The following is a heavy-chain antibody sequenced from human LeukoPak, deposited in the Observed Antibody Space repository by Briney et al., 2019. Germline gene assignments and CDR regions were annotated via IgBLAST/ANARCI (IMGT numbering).Heavy chain of an antibody. CDR1: GGSISSSSYY. J-gene: IGHJ4*02. D-gene: IGHD3-9*01. CDR3: ARGPTYYDILTGYYPTQYFDY. V-gene: IGHV4-39*07. CDR2: IYYSGST. Sequence: SETLSLTCTVSGGSISSSSYYWGWIRQPPGKGLEWIGSIYYSGSTYYNPSLKSRVTISVDTSKNQFSLKLSSVTAADTAVYYCARGPTYYDILTGYYPTQYFDYWGQGTLVTVSS.